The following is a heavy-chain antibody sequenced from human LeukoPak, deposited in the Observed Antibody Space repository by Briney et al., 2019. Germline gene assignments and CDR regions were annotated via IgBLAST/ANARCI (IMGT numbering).Heavy chain of an antibody. Sequence: PGGSLRLSCAASGFTFSSYGMHWVRQAPGKGLEWVSAITGSGGTTYYVDSVKGRFTISRDNSENTLFLQMNSLRADDTAVYYCAKDHYGSGSTTLDYWGQGTLVTVSS. CDR2: ITGSGGTT. J-gene: IGHJ4*02. CDR1: GFTFSSYG. V-gene: IGHV3-23*01. D-gene: IGHD3-10*01. CDR3: AKDHYGSGSTTLDY.